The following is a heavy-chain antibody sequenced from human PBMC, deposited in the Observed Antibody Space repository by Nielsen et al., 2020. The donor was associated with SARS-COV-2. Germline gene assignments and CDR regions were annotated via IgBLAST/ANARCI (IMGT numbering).Heavy chain of an antibody. Sequence: SVKGRFTISRDNAKNSLYLQMNSLRAEDTAVYFCARDGTGTNIDDFTGYYSAIFAFWGQGTPVTVSA. CDR3: ARDGTGTNIDDFTGYYSAIFAF. J-gene: IGHJ4*02. V-gene: IGHV3-21*01. D-gene: IGHD3-9*01.